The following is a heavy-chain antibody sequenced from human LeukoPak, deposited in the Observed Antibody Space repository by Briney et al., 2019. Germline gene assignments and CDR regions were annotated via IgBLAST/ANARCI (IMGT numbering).Heavy chain of an antibody. D-gene: IGHD6-13*01. V-gene: IGHV3-30*02. CDR1: GFTFSSYG. CDR2: IRNDGSIK. J-gene: IGHJ3*02. Sequence: AGGSLRLSCAASGFTFSSYGMHWVRQAPGKGLEWVAFIRNDGSIKYYANSVKGRFTISRDNAKNSLYLQMNSLRAEDTAVYYCARKWDIAAVDAFDIWGQGTMVTVSS. CDR3: ARKWDIAAVDAFDI.